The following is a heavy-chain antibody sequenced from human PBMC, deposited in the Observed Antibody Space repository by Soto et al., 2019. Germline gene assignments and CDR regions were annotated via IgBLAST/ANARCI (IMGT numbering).Heavy chain of an antibody. D-gene: IGHD1-26*01. Sequence: GGSLRLSCAAPGFALSDYYMSWIRQAPGEGLEWITYISKSGSTTYYVDSVKGRFTISRDNARNSLDLQMNSLRSDDTAVYYCAREVSGRYSTFDYWGQGILVTVS. V-gene: IGHV3-11*01. CDR2: ISKSGSTT. CDR3: AREVSGRYSTFDY. J-gene: IGHJ4*02. CDR1: GFALSDYY.